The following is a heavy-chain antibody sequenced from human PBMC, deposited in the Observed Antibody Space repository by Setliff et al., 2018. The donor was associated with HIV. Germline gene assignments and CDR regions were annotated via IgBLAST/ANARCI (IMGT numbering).Heavy chain of an antibody. CDR1: GHTFTDYG. CDR2: ISGYSGDT. CDR3: ARERRGFDY. Sequence: ASVKVSCKASGHTFTDYGVFWVRQAPGQGLEWMAWISGYSGDTNYAQRFQGRVTMTTDTSTSTAYMELRSLRSDDTAVYYCARERRGFDYWGQGTLVTVSS. V-gene: IGHV1-18*01. J-gene: IGHJ4*02.